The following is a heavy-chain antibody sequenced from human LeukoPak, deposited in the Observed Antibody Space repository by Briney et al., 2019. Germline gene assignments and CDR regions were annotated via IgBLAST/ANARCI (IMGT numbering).Heavy chain of an antibody. CDR2: IYDSGST. Sequence: PSETLSLTCTVSGGSIRSSYYYWGWIRQPPGKGLEWIGSIYDSGSTYYNPSLKSRVTISVDTSKNQFSLKLNSVTAADTAVYYCASQTHGKDYWGQGTLVTVSS. CDR3: ASQTHGKDY. V-gene: IGHV4-39*01. J-gene: IGHJ4*02. CDR1: GGSIRSSYYY.